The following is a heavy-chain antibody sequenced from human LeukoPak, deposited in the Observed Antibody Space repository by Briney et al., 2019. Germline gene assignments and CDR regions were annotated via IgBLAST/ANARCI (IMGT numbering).Heavy chain of an antibody. CDR2: ISSSSSYI. Sequence: PGGSLRLSCAASGFTFSGYSINWVRQAPGTGLEWVSSISSSSSYIYYADSVKGRFTNSRDNAKNSLYLQMNSLRAEDTAVYYCARATGTYFDYWGQGILVTVSS. CDR3: ARATGTYFDY. D-gene: IGHD1-1*01. J-gene: IGHJ4*02. V-gene: IGHV3-21*01. CDR1: GFTFSGYS.